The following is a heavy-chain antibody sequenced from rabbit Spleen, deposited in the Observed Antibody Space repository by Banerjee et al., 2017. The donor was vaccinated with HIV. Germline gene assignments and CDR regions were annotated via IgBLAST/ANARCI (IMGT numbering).Heavy chain of an antibody. Sequence: QSLEESGGGLVQPEGSLALTCKASGFSFSSGYDMCWVRQAPGKGLEWIACIYAGSSGSTYSATWAKGRFTCSKTSSTTVTLQMTSLTVADTATYFCARDTGSSFSSYGMDLWGQGTLVTVS. CDR2: IYAGSSGST. D-gene: IGHD8-1*01. V-gene: IGHV1S40*01. CDR1: GFSFSSGYD. CDR3: ARDTGSSFSSYGMDL. J-gene: IGHJ6*01.